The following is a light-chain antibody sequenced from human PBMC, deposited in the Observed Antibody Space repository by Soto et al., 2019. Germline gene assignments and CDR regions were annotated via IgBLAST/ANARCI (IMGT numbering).Light chain of an antibody. CDR3: SAWDDSLSGPV. J-gene: IGLJ2*01. V-gene: IGLV1-44*01. Sequence: QSVLTQPPSASGTPGRGVVISCSGGSSNIGSNTVNWYKQVPGSAPKLLIFNNDQRPSGVPDRFSASQSGTSASLAISGLRSEDEADYYCSAWDDSLSGPVFGGGTKLTVL. CDR2: NND. CDR1: SSNIGSNT.